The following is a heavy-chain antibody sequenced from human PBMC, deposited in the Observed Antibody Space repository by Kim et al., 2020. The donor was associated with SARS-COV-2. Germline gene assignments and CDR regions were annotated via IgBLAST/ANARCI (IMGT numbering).Heavy chain of an antibody. V-gene: IGHV4-59*13. D-gene: IGHD3-3*01. CDR2: IYDGERT. CDR1: GGSISSYY. CDR3: ARDRGDFGNGFTRGGLFGLDV. J-gene: IGHJ6*02. Sequence: SETLSLTCTGSGGSISSYYWSWIRQPPGKGLEWIGHIYDGERTDYNPSLKTRITISADTFKNQFSLELSSVTAADTAVYYCARDRGDFGNGFTRGGLFGLDVWGQGTTVTVSS.